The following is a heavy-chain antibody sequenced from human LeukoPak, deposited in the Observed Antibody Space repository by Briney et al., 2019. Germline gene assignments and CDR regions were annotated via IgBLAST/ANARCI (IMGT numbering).Heavy chain of an antibody. CDR1: GFTFSNHA. V-gene: IGHV3-30*14. Sequence: GGSLRLSCAASGFTFSNHAMSWVRQAPGKGLEWVAVISYDGSNKYYADSVKGRFTISRENAKNSLYLQMNNLRVEDTAVYTCATGVRPPPYNIDSWYFTLWGRGTLVTVSS. D-gene: IGHD7-27*01. J-gene: IGHJ2*01. CDR2: ISYDGSNK. CDR3: ATGVRPPPYNIDSWYFTL.